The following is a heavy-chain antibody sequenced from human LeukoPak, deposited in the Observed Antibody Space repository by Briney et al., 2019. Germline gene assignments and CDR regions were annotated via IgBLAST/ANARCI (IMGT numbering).Heavy chain of an antibody. D-gene: IGHD2-21*02. CDR2: IIPIFGTA. V-gene: IGHV1-69*05. J-gene: IGHJ4*02. CDR1: GGTFSSYA. CDR3: ARDRHRGGYYPVRWRY. Sequence: GASVKVSCKASGGTFSSYAISWVRQAPGQELEWMGGIIPIFGTANYAQKFQGRVTITTDESTSTAYMELSSLRSEDTAAYYCARDRHRGGYYPVRWRYWGQGTLVTVSS.